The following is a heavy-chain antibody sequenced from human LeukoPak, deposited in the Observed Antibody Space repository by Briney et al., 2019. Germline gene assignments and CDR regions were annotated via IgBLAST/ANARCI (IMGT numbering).Heavy chain of an antibody. CDR3: AKDIFYGDNHYYGMDV. V-gene: IGHV3-9*01. Sequence: SGGSLRLSCAASGFTFDDYAMHWVRQAPGKGLEWVSGINWNSGSIGYADSVKGRFTISRDNAKNSLYLQMNSLRAEDTALYYCAKDIFYGDNHYYGMDVWGQGTTVTVSS. CDR2: INWNSGSI. J-gene: IGHJ6*02. CDR1: GFTFDDYA. D-gene: IGHD4-17*01.